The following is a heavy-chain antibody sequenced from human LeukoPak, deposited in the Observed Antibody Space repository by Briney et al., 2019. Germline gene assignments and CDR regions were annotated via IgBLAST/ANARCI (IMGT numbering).Heavy chain of an antibody. CDR1: GGSISSSSYY. Sequence: SETLSLTCTVSGGSISSSSYYWGWIRQPPGRGREWMGSIYYSGGTYYNPSLKSGITKSVNTAKNKFSLKLSSVTAADTAVYYCARLWTAMGALDYWGQGTLVTVSS. CDR3: ARLWTAMGALDY. V-gene: IGHV4-39*01. CDR2: IYYSGGT. J-gene: IGHJ4*02. D-gene: IGHD5-18*01.